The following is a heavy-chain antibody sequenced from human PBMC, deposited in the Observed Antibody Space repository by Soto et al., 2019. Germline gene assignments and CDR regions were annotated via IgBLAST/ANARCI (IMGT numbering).Heavy chain of an antibody. CDR3: AKPGIAAALLYYFDY. D-gene: IGHD6-13*01. CDR1: GVTFRSYA. CDR2: ISGSGGST. V-gene: IGHV3-23*01. J-gene: IGHJ4*02. Sequence: QPGGALRVSCSASGVTFRSYAMSWVRQAPGKGLEWVSAISGSGGSTYYADSVKGRFTISRDNSKNTLYLQMNSLRAADTAVYYCAKPGIAAALLYYFDYWGQGTLVRVSS.